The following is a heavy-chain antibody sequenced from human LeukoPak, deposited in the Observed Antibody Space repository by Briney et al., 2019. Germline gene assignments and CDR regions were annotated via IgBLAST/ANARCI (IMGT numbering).Heavy chain of an antibody. CDR2: ISYDGSNK. CDR1: GFTFSSYA. Sequence: GGSLRLSCAASGFTFSSYAVHWVRQAPGKGLEWVAVISYDGSNKYYADSVKGRITISRDNSKNTLYLQMNSLRAEDTAVYYCTKESESYDSSGSTLDYWGQGTLVTVSS. CDR3: TKESESYDSSGSTLDY. V-gene: IGHV3-30*04. D-gene: IGHD3-22*01. J-gene: IGHJ4*02.